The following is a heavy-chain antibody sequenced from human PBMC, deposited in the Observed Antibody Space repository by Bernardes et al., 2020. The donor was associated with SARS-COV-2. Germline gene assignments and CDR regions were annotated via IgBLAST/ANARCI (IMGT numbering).Heavy chain of an antibody. Sequence: ASVKVSCKASGYTFTSYGISWVRQAPGQGLEWMGWISAYNGNTNYAQKLQGRVTMTTDTSTSTAYMELRSLRSDDTAVYYCAREGVATGDHDAFDIWGQGTMVTVSS. J-gene: IGHJ3*02. D-gene: IGHD5-12*01. CDR1: GYTFTSYG. CDR3: AREGVATGDHDAFDI. CDR2: ISAYNGNT. V-gene: IGHV1-18*01.